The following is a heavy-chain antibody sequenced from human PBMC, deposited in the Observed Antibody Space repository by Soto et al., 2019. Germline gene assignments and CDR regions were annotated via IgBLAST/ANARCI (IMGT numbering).Heavy chain of an antibody. Sequence: EVQLLESGGGSVQPGGSLMLSCAASGFTFSSYSLSWLRQAPGKGLEWVSGISGSGQTTHYKDSVKGRFTISRHNFRNTLYLQVNSMRAEDTAIYFCAKSRGDSWTTYFFDYWGQGALVTVSS. CDR1: GFTFSSYS. V-gene: IGHV3-23*01. CDR3: AKSRGDSWTTYFFDY. D-gene: IGHD4-4*01. CDR2: ISGSGQTT. J-gene: IGHJ4*02.